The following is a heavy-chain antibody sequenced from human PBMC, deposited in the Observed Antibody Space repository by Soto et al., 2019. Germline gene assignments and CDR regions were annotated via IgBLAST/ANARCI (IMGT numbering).Heavy chain of an antibody. V-gene: IGHV1-2*02. J-gene: IGHJ5*02. CDR2: VNPNTGVT. Sequence: ASVKVSCKASGYTFTACYMNWVRQAPGQGLEWMGWVNPNTGVTKYAQKFQGRVTMTRDTSINTAYMELSGLTSDDTAVYYCTTLRLDPWGQGTLVTVSS. CDR3: TTLRLDP. D-gene: IGHD3-9*01. CDR1: GYTFTACY.